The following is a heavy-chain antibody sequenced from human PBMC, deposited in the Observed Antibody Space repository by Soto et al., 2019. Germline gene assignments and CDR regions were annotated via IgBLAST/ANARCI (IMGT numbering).Heavy chain of an antibody. Sequence: ASVKVSCKASGYTFTDYYIQWVRQAPGQGLEWMGWINPNSGGTYYAQKFEGRVTMTRGTSITTAYMELSMLRSDDTAVYYCARACAVHTVLPNWIDAWGQGTRVTVSS. D-gene: IGHD2-21*01. CDR2: INPNSGGT. V-gene: IGHV1-2*02. CDR3: ARACAVHTVLPNWIDA. CDR1: GYTFTDYY. J-gene: IGHJ5*02.